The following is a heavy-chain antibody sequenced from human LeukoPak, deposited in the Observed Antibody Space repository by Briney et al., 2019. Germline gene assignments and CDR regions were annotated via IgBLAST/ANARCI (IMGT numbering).Heavy chain of an antibody. J-gene: IGHJ4*02. D-gene: IGHD2-2*01. CDR1: GYTFISYD. V-gene: IGHV1-69*13. CDR2: IIPIFGKA. CDR3: ARSRRVRYCSNISCYAGLFEY. Sequence: ASVKVSCKASGYTFISYDINWVRQAPGQGLEWMGGIIPIFGKANYAQKFQGRVTITADESTSTAYMELSSLRSEDTAVYYCARSRRVRYCSNISCYAGLFEYWGQGTLVTVSS.